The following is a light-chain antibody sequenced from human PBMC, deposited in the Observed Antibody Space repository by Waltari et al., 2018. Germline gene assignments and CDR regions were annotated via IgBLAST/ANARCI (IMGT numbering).Light chain of an antibody. V-gene: IGKV2-30*02. J-gene: IGKJ2*01. Sequence: DVVMTQSPLPLAVTLGQPASISCWSSQSLVQSDGNTFLNWFHQTPGQAPRRLIYKVSNRESGVPDRFSGSESGTDFTLKISRVEAEDVWIYYCLQSSQWPYAFGQGTKLEIK. CDR1: QSLVQSDGNTF. CDR3: LQSSQWPYA. CDR2: KVS.